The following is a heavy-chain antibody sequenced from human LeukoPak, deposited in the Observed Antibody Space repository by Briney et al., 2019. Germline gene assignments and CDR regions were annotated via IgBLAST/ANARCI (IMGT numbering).Heavy chain of an antibody. CDR1: GGSISSGGYY. CDR3: ARGYYDILTGYFDY. V-gene: IGHV4-30-2*01. Sequence: SETLSLTCTVSGGSISSGGYYWSWIRQPPGKGLEWIGYIYHSGSTYYNPSLKSRVTISVDRSKNQFSLKLSSVTAADTAVYYCARGYYDILTGYFDYWGQGTLVTVSS. D-gene: IGHD3-9*01. J-gene: IGHJ4*02. CDR2: IYHSGST.